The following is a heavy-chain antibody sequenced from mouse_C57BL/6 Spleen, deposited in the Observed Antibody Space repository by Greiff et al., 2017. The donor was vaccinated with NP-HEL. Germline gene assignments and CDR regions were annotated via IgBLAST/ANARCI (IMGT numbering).Heavy chain of an antibody. Sequence: QVQLKQPGAELVRPGSSVKLSCKASGYTFTSYWMHWVKQRPIQGLEWIGNIDPSDSETHYNQKFKDKATLTVDKSSSTAYMQLSSLTSEDSAVYYCARDPLLGRYFDVWGTGTTVTVSS. CDR1: GYTFTSYW. CDR3: ARDPLLGRYFDV. J-gene: IGHJ1*03. CDR2: IDPSDSET. V-gene: IGHV1-52*01. D-gene: IGHD2-1*01.